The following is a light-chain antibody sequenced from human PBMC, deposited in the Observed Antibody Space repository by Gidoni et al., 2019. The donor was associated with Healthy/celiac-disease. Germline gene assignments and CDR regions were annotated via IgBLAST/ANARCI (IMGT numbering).Light chain of an antibody. V-gene: IGKV1-39*01. Sequence: DLQMTQSPSSLSASVGDRVTITCRASQIISSYLNRYQQKPGKDRKLLIYSAASLQSGVPSRFSGSGSGTDYTLTISSLQPEDFATYDCQQSYSTSWTFGQGTKVEIK. CDR3: QQSYSTSWT. CDR2: SAA. CDR1: QIISSY. J-gene: IGKJ1*01.